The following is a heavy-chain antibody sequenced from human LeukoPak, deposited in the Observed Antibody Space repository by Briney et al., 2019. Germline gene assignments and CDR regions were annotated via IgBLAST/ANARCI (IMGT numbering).Heavy chain of an antibody. CDR2: FDPEDGET. Sequence: GASVKVSCKVSGYTLTELSMHWVRQAPGKGLEWMGGFDPEDGETIYAQKFQGRVTMTEDTSTDTAYMELSSLRSEDTAVYYCATRGHILGTRDAFDIWGQGTMVTVSS. CDR1: GYTLTELS. J-gene: IGHJ3*02. D-gene: IGHD7-27*01. V-gene: IGHV1-24*01. CDR3: ATRGHILGTRDAFDI.